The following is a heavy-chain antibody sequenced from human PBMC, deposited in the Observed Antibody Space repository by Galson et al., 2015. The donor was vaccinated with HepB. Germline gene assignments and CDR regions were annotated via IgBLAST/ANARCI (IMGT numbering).Heavy chain of an antibody. Sequence: VRQAPGKGLEWVAVISYDGSNKYYADSVKGRFTISRDNSKNTLYLQMNSLRAEDTAVYYCAKESSTSPYYYYGMDVWGQGTTVTVSS. D-gene: IGHD2-2*01. V-gene: IGHV3-30-3*02. J-gene: IGHJ6*02. CDR2: ISYDGSNK. CDR3: AKESSTSPYYYYGMDV.